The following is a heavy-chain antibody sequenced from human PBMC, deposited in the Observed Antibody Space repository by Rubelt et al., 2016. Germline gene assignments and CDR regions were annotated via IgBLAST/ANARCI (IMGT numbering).Heavy chain of an antibody. CDR1: GFTVSTNY. D-gene: IGHD2-15*01. CDR2: IKQDGSEE. J-gene: IGHJ4*02. Sequence: EVQLLESGGGLVQPGGSLRLSCVVSGFTVSTNYMSWVRQAPGTGLEWVANIKQDGSEEYYVDSVKGRFTISRDNAKNSLYLQMDSLRAEDTAVYYWAKDRCSGGNCYDFDYGGQGTLVTVSS. V-gene: IGHV3-7*01. CDR3: AKDRCSGGNCYDFDY.